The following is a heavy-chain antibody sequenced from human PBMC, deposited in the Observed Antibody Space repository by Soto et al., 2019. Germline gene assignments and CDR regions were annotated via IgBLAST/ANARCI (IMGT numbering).Heavy chain of an antibody. Sequence: QVTLKESGPVLVKPTETLTLTCTVSGFSLSNARMGVSWIRQPPGKALEWLAHIFSNDEKSYSTSLKSRRTTSKDTSKSQVVLTMTNMDPVDTATYYCARTHQEELEPYYYFDYWGQGTLVTVSS. CDR2: IFSNDEK. CDR3: ARTHQEELEPYYYFDY. V-gene: IGHV2-26*01. D-gene: IGHD1-1*01. J-gene: IGHJ4*02. CDR1: GFSLSNARMG.